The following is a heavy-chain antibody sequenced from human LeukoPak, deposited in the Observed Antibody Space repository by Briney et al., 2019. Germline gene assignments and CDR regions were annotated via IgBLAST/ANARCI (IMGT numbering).Heavy chain of an antibody. CDR1: GYSISSGYY. V-gene: IGHV4-38-2*02. D-gene: IGHD6-13*01. CDR2: IYRSGST. CDR3: ARGRVSSSTWYSTYYYYFYMDV. Sequence: SETLSLTCTVSGYSISSGYYWGWIRQPPGKGLEWIGSIYRSGSTYYSPSLKSRVTISLDTSKNQFSLKLSSVTAADTAVYFCARGRVSSSTWYSTYYYYFYMDVWGKGTTVTVSS. J-gene: IGHJ6*03.